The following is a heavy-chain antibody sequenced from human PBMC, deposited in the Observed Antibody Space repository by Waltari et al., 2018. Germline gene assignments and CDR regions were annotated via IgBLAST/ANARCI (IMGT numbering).Heavy chain of an antibody. CDR1: GGSISSSSYY. CDR2: IYYSGST. D-gene: IGHD2-15*01. Sequence: QLQLQESGPGLVKPSETLSLTCTVSGGSISSSSYYWGWIRQPPGKGLEWIGSIYYSGSTSYNPSLKSRVTISVDTSKNQFSLKLSSVTAADTAVYYCARLGYCSGGSCYSGSFDYWGQGTLVTVSS. V-gene: IGHV4-39*07. CDR3: ARLGYCSGGSCYSGSFDY. J-gene: IGHJ4*02.